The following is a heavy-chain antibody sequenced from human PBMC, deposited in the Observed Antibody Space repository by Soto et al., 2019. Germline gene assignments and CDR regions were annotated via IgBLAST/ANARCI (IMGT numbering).Heavy chain of an antibody. Sequence: ASVKVSCKASGYTFTSYGVSWVRQAPGQGLEWMGWISVYNGNTKYAQKLQGRVTMTTDTSTSTAYMELRGLRSDDTAVYYCARSGRPGYYYYIMDVWGQGXTVTVYS. D-gene: IGHD3-10*01. CDR1: GYTFTSYG. V-gene: IGHV1-18*01. CDR2: ISVYNGNT. CDR3: ARSGRPGYYYYIMDV. J-gene: IGHJ6*02.